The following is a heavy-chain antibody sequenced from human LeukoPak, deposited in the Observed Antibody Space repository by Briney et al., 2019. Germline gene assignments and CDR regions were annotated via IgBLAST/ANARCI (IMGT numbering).Heavy chain of an antibody. CDR2: IYYSGST. CDR1: GSSISSYY. J-gene: IGHJ3*02. Sequence: SETLSLTCTVSGSSISSYYWSWIRQPPGKGLEWIGYIYYSGSTNYNPSLKSRVTISVDTSKNQFSLKLSSVTAADTAVYYCARQAVTSAWAFDIWGQGTMVTVSS. CDR3: ARQAVTSAWAFDI. D-gene: IGHD4-17*01. V-gene: IGHV4-59*08.